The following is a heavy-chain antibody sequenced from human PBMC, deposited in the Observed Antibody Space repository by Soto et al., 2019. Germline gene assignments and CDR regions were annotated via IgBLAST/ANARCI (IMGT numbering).Heavy chain of an antibody. J-gene: IGHJ4*02. CDR1: DIIFISYA. CDR3: ATSNREFDSKSGHNFFAT. CDR2: VHSNFSGP. V-gene: IGHV3-23*05. Sequence: GWSLRLSCVYSDIIFISYALSWVRQPPGPGLDLVSTVHSNFSGPVYADSVKSRLTTTTDNTTKTVYLQMESLRAEAAAIKYYATSNREFDSKSGHNFFATWGQGTLVTVSS. D-gene: IGHD4-4*01.